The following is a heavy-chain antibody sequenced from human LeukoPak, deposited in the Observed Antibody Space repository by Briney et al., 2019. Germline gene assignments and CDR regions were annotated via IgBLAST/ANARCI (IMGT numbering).Heavy chain of an antibody. Sequence: GGSPRLSCAASGFAFSRYSVNWVRQAPGKGLEWVSCISDSSRHIYYADSVKGRFTISRDNAKSSASLQMNSLRVDDTAVYYCARAYTNGDYLDYWGQGTLVTVSS. CDR1: GFAFSRYS. V-gene: IGHV3-21*01. J-gene: IGHJ4*02. CDR3: ARAYTNGDYLDY. CDR2: ISDSSRHI. D-gene: IGHD4-17*01.